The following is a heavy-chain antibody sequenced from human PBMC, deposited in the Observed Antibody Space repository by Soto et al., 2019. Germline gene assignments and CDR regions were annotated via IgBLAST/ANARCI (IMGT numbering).Heavy chain of an antibody. D-gene: IGHD6-13*01. CDR1: GFTLSSHS. Sequence: EVQLVESGGGLVQPGGSLRLSCAASGFTLSSHSMNWVRQAPGKGLEWVSYISSSGSTIYYADSVKGRFTISRDNAKNSLYLQKNSLRDEDMAVYYCASESITWSFFDNWGRGTLVTVAT. CDR3: ASESITWSFFDN. V-gene: IGHV3-48*02. CDR2: ISSSGSTI. J-gene: IGHJ4*02.